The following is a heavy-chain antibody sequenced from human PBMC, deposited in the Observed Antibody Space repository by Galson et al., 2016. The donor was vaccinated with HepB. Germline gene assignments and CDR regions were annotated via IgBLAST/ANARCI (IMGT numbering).Heavy chain of an antibody. J-gene: IGHJ5*02. D-gene: IGHD6-19*01. Sequence: ETLSLTCTVSGGSVSSGSYYWSWIRQPPGKGLEWIGYIYYSGSTNYNPSLKSRVTITVDTSKNQFSLKLNSVTAADTAVYYCASEGSGLHAWFDPWGQGTLVTVSS. V-gene: IGHV4-61*01. CDR2: IYYSGST. CDR3: ASEGSGLHAWFDP. CDR1: GGSVSSGSYY.